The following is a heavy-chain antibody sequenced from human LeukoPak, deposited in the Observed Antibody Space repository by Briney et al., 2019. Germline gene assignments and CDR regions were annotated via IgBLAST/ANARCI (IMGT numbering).Heavy chain of an antibody. J-gene: IGHJ4*02. CDR1: GFTFSSYW. CDR3: AREIVTGFWFDY. CDR2: IKQDGSEK. D-gene: IGHD2-21*02. V-gene: IGHV3-7*01. Sequence: PGGSLRLSCAASGFTFSSYWMDWVRQAPGKGLEWVANIKQDGSEKFYVDSVKGRFTISRDNAKNSLYLQMNSLRAEDTAVYYCAREIVTGFWFDYWGQGTLVTVSS.